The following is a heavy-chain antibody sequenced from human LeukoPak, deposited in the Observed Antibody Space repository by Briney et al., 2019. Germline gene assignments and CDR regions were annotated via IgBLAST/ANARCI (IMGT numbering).Heavy chain of an antibody. CDR3: ASTVAVPAAMNWFDP. J-gene: IGHJ5*02. Sequence: PSQTLSLTCTVSGGSISSGSYYWSWIRQPAGKGLGWIGRIYTSGSTNYNPSLKSRVTISVDTSKNQFSLKLSSVTAADTAVYYCASTVAVPAAMNWFDPWGQETLVTVPS. CDR1: GGSISSGSYY. CDR2: IYTSGST. V-gene: IGHV4-61*02. D-gene: IGHD2-2*01.